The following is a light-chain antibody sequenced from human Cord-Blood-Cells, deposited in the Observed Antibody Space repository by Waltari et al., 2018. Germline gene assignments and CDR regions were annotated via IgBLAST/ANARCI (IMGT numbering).Light chain of an antibody. CDR3: CSYAGSSTYV. CDR1: SSDVGSYNF. CDR2: EGR. V-gene: IGLV2-23*01. J-gene: IGLJ1*01. Sequence: QSALTQPASVSGSPGPSITISCPGPSSDVGSYNFVSGYQQHPGKAPKLMIYEGRKRPSGVSNRFSGSKSGNTASLTISGLQAEDEADYYCCSYAGSSTYVFGTGTKVTVL.